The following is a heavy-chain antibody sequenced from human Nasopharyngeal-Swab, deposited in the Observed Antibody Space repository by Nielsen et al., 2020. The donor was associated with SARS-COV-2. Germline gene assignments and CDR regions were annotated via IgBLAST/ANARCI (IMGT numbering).Heavy chain of an antibody. CDR1: GYTLTVLP. CDR3: ASEGSGVFGVVIYAFDI. D-gene: IGHD3-3*01. V-gene: IGHV1-24*01. CDR2: VVPEDGEP. Sequence: ASVKVSCKVSGYTLTVLPIHWVRQAPGKGLEWMGTVVPEDGEPIYAQNFQGRVTMTEDTSTYPAYLALSSLRSEDTAVYYCASEGSGVFGVVIYAFDIWGPGTLVTVSS. J-gene: IGHJ3*02.